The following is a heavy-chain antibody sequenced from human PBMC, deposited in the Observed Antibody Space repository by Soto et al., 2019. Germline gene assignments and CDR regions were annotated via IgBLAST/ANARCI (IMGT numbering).Heavy chain of an antibody. CDR3: ATTAEMDTMGASDI. J-gene: IGHJ3*02. D-gene: IGHD5-18*01. V-gene: IGHV1-18*01. CDR1: GYTFTSYG. Sequence: ASVKVSCKASGYTFTSYGISRVRQAPGQGLEWMGWISAYNGNTNYAQKLQGRVTMTTDTSTSTAYMELRSLRSDDTAVYYCATTAEMDTMGASDIWGQGTMVTVSS. CDR2: ISAYNGNT.